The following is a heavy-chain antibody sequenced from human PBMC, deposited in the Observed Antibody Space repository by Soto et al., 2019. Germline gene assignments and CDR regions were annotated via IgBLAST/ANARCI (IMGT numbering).Heavy chain of an antibody. CDR3: ASLVVPAATNYYYYYMDV. V-gene: IGHV4-34*01. CDR2: INHSGST. CDR1: GGSFSGYY. Sequence: TSETLSLTCAVYGGSFSGYYWSWIRQPPGKGLEWIGEINHSGSTNYNPSLKSRVTISVDTSKNQFSLKLSSVTAADTAVYYCASLVVPAATNYYYYYMDVWGKGTTVTVSS. J-gene: IGHJ6*03. D-gene: IGHD2-2*01.